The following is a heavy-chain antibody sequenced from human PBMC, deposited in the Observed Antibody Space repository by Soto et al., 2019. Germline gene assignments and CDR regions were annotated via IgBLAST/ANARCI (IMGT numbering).Heavy chain of an antibody. CDR3: AREVGHMDV. D-gene: IGHD2-2*01. Sequence: ASVKVSCKAFGYTFTTYGINWVRQAPGQGFEWMGWVSPYNGDTTYAQKVQGRVTMTTDTSTRTAYLELRSLRSDDTAVYYCAREVGHMDVWGQGTTVTVSS. V-gene: IGHV1-18*04. CDR2: VSPYNGDT. CDR1: GYTFTTYG. J-gene: IGHJ6*02.